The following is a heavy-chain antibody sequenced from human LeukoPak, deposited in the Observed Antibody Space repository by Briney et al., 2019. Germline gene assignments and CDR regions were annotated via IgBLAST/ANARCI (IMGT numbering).Heavy chain of an antibody. Sequence: SETLSLTCTVSGASISRSDYFWGCLRQPPGKGLEWIGSIYYSGSPYYSPSLKGRVTISVDTSKNQFSLKLNSVTAADTGVYYCARSSEYGDPFNYWGQGTLVTVSS. CDR2: IYYSGSP. CDR1: GASISRSDYF. D-gene: IGHD4-17*01. V-gene: IGHV4-39*01. CDR3: ARSSEYGDPFNY. J-gene: IGHJ4*02.